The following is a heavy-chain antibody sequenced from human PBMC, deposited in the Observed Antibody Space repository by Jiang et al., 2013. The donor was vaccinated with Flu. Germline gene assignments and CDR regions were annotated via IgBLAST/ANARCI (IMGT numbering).Heavy chain of an antibody. Sequence: ELLKPSETLSLTCTVSGGSIGSYYWSWIRQPPGKGLEWIAYIYYSGSTNYNPSLKSRVTMSVDTSKNQFSLKLSSVTAADTAVYYCARGGYRTFDYWGQGTLVTVSS. D-gene: IGHD5-18*01. CDR1: GGSIGSYY. CDR3: ARGGYRTFDY. J-gene: IGHJ4*02. V-gene: IGHV4-59*01. CDR2: IYYSGST.